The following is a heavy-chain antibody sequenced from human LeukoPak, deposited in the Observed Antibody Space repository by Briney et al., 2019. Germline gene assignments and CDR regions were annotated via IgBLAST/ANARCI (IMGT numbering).Heavy chain of an antibody. CDR2: INPSGGST. D-gene: IGHD2-15*01. Sequence: ASVKVSCKASGYTFTSYYMHWVRQAPGQGLEWMGIINPSGGSTSYAQKFQGRVTMTRDTSTSTVYMELSSLRSEDTVVYYCARDGGRRGFDYWGQGTLVTVSS. V-gene: IGHV1-46*01. J-gene: IGHJ4*02. CDR3: ARDGGRRGFDY. CDR1: GYTFTSYY.